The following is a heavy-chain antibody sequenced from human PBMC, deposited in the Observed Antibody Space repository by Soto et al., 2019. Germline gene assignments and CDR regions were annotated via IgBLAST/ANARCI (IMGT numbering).Heavy chain of an antibody. J-gene: IGHJ6*02. Sequence: QAQLVQSGAEVKKPGASVKVSCKASGYSFSSYGITWVRQAPGQGLELLGWISPYNDDTKYAQRLQGSVTMTTDTSTRTAYMDIRGLRSDDTAIYYCARGGYYDSSGARNYHYYGMDVWGQGTTVTVSS. CDR3: ARGGYYDSSGARNYHYYGMDV. CDR2: ISPYNDDT. V-gene: IGHV1-18*01. CDR1: GYSFSSYG. D-gene: IGHD3-22*01.